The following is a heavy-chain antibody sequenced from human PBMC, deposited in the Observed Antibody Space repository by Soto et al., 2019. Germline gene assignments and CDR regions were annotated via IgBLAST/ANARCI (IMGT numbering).Heavy chain of an antibody. V-gene: IGHV1-8*01. J-gene: IGHJ6*02. D-gene: IGHD3-9*01. Sequence: ASVKVSCKASGYTFTSYDINWVRQATGQGLEWMGWMNPNSGNTGYAQKFQGRVTMTRNTSISTAYMELSSLRSEDTAVYYCARGELRYFDWLQDYYYYYGMDVWGQGTTVTVSS. CDR3: ARGELRYFDWLQDYYYYYGMDV. CDR2: MNPNSGNT. CDR1: GYTFTSYD.